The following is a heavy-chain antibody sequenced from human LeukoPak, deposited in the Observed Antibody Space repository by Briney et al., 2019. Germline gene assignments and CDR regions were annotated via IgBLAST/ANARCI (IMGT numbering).Heavy chain of an antibody. CDR3: ARERLDSSGYYYGYFQH. Sequence: GGSLRLSCAASGFTFSSYGMHWVRQAPGKGLEWVAVIWYDGSNKYYADSVKGRFTISRDNSKNTLYLQMNSLRAEDTAVYYCARERLDSSGYYYGYFQHWGQGTLVTVSS. J-gene: IGHJ1*01. CDR1: GFTFSSYG. CDR2: IWYDGSNK. V-gene: IGHV3-30*19. D-gene: IGHD3-22*01.